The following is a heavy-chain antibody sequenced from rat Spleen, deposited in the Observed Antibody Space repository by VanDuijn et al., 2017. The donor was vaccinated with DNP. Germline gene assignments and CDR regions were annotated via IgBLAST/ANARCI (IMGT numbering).Heavy chain of an antibody. CDR2: ITSSGGST. Sequence: EVQLVESGGDLVQPGRSLKLSCVASGFTFNNYWMTWIRQVPGKGLEWVASITSSGGSTYYPDSVKGRFTISRDNAKNTLYLQMNSLRSEDTATYYCARGGNNGDYFDYWGQGVMVTVSS. D-gene: IGHD1-10*01. V-gene: IGHV5-31*01. J-gene: IGHJ2*01. CDR3: ARGGNNGDYFDY. CDR1: GFTFNNYW.